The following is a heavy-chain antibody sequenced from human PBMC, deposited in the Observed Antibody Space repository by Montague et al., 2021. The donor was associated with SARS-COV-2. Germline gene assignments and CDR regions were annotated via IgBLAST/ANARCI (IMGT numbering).Heavy chain of an antibody. V-gene: IGHV4-34*01. CDR3: AKGSSFVTIFGVVITDPLFDY. CDR1: GGSFSGYY. Sequence: SETLSLTCAVYGGSFSGYYCSWIRQPPGKGLEWIGKINHSGSTNXNPSLKSRVTISVDTSKNQFSLKLSSVTAADTAVYYCAKGSSFVTIFGVVITDPLFDYWGQGTLVTVSS. J-gene: IGHJ4*02. CDR2: INHSGST. D-gene: IGHD3-3*01.